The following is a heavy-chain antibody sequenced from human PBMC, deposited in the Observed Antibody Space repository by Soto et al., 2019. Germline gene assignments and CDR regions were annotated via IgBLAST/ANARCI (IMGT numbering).Heavy chain of an antibody. CDR1: GFTFSSYS. Sequence: GGSLRLSCAASGFTFSSYSMNWVRQAPGKGLEWVSYISSSSSTIYYADSVKGRFTISRDNAKNSLYLQMNSLRDEDTAVYYCARGLEVVPAILNWFDPWGRGTLVTVSS. D-gene: IGHD2-21*02. J-gene: IGHJ5*02. CDR3: ARGLEVVPAILNWFDP. V-gene: IGHV3-48*02. CDR2: ISSSSSTI.